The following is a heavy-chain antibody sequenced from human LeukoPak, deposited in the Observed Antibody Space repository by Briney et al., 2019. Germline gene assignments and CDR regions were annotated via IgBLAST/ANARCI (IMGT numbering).Heavy chain of an antibody. J-gene: IGHJ5*02. Sequence: AGGSLRLSFAASGLTFSTYYMTWVRQAPGGWLGWGAGIKPDGSDKYYVDSVMGRFTISRDNAKNSLYLQMNTLRAEDTALHYCARGLDSSSPWGQGTLVTASS. V-gene: IGHV3-7*04. CDR1: GLTFSTYY. CDR3: ARGLDSSSP. D-gene: IGHD6-13*01. CDR2: IKPDGSDK.